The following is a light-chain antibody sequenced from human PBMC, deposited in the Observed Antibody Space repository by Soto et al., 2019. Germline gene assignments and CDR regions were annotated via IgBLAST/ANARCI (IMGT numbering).Light chain of an antibody. CDR3: GTWDSSLSAYV. Sequence: QSVLTQPPSVSAAPGQKVTISCSGSSSNIGNNYVSWYQQLPGTAPKLLIYDNNKRPSGIPDRFPDSKSGTSATLAITGLQTGDEADYYCGTWDSSLSAYVFGTGTKLTVL. CDR2: DNN. J-gene: IGLJ1*01. V-gene: IGLV1-51*01. CDR1: SSNIGNNY.